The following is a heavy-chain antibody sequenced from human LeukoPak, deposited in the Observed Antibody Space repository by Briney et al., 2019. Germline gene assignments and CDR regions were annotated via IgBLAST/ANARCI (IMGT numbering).Heavy chain of an antibody. Sequence: PSQTLSLTCTVSGGSISSGSYYWSRLRQPAGKGLEWIGRVYSSGSTDYNPSLKSRLSISVDTSKIQFSLRLSSVTVADTAVYYCAREIMTGYYWSAANYFDPWGQGTLVTVSS. CDR3: AREIMTGYYWSAANYFDP. V-gene: IGHV4-61*02. J-gene: IGHJ5*02. CDR2: VYSSGST. D-gene: IGHD3-9*01. CDR1: GGSISSGSYY.